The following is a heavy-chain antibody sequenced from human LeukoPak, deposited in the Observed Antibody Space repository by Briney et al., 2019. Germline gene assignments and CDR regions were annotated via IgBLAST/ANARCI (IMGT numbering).Heavy chain of an antibody. J-gene: IGHJ3*02. CDR2: IYSGGST. CDR1: GFTVSSNY. D-gene: IGHD7-27*01. V-gene: IGHV3-53*01. CDR3: AREPANWGSNAFDI. Sequence: PGGSLRLSCAASGFTVSSNYMSWVRQAPGKGLEWVSVIYSGGSTYYADSVKGRFTISRDNSKNTLYLQMNSLRAEDTAVYYCAREPANWGSNAFDIWGQGTMVTVSS.